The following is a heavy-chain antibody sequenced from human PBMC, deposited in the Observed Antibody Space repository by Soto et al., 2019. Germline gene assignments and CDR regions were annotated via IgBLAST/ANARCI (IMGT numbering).Heavy chain of an antibody. V-gene: IGHV1-69*01. D-gene: IGHD3-22*01. J-gene: IGHJ4*02. Sequence: QEQLVQSGAEVKKPGSSVKVSCKASGGLFSSYPISWVRQVLGQGLEWMGGIIPVFQTAYYTQRFPGRVTITADESTNTAYMELSSLRSEDTAIYYCARGGSGYTWFNEFWGQGTLVTVSS. CDR2: IIPVFQTA. CDR1: GGLFSSYP. CDR3: ARGGSGYTWFNEF.